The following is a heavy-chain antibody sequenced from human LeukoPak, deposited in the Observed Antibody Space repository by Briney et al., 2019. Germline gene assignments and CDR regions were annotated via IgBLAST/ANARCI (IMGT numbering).Heavy chain of an antibody. V-gene: IGHV3-11*01. D-gene: IGHD3-10*01. CDR2: ISSSGSTI. J-gene: IGHJ6*03. Sequence: GGSLRLSCAASGFTFSDYYMSWIRQAPGKGLEWVSYISSSGSTIYYADSVKGRLIISRDNSKNTLYLQMNSLRAEDTALYYCAKGPSYAYYMDVWGKGTTVTVSS. CDR1: GFTFSDYY. CDR3: AKGPSYAYYMDV.